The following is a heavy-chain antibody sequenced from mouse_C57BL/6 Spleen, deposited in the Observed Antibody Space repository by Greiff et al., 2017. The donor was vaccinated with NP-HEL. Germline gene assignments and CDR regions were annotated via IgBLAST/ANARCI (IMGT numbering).Heavy chain of an antibody. J-gene: IGHJ3*01. CDR1: GYTFTDYN. Sequence: EVQLQESGPELVKPGASVKIPCKASGYTFTDYNMDWVKQSHGKSLEWIGDINPNNGGTIYNQKFKGKATLTVDKSSSTAYMELRSLTSEDTAVYYCARAYYSNSFFAYWGQGTLVTVSA. D-gene: IGHD2-5*01. CDR2: INPNNGGT. CDR3: ARAYYSNSFFAY. V-gene: IGHV1-18*01.